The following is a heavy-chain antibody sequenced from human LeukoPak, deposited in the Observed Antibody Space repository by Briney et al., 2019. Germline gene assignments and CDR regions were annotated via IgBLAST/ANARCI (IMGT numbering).Heavy chain of an antibody. CDR3: ARLKVLDITWWPAED. V-gene: IGHV4-4*02. CDR2: IYQSGRT. CDR1: GVSISNSQW. D-gene: IGHD2-15*01. J-gene: IGHJ4*02. Sequence: PSETLSLTCAVSGVSISNSQWWSWVRQPPGKGLEWIGEIYQSGRTNYNPPLKSRVTMSIDKANNEFSLRLASVTAADTAVYYCARLKVLDITWWPAEDWGPGTLVIVSS.